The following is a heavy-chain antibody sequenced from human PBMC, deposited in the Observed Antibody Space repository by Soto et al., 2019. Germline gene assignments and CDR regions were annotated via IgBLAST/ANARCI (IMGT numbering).Heavy chain of an antibody. J-gene: IGHJ4*02. CDR3: VREMWTRSGPQNFCDY. D-gene: IGHD6-25*01. CDR2: ISPNSGAT. Sequence: QVQLVQSEGELRQPGASVTVSCRASGYTFTSYGIIWVRQAPGQGLEWMGYISPNSGATTYAQNLQGRLTLTTDTSTSTAYMELRSLSSDDTAIYYGVREMWTRSGPQNFCDYWGLGALVTVSS. CDR1: GYTFTSYG. V-gene: IGHV1-18*01.